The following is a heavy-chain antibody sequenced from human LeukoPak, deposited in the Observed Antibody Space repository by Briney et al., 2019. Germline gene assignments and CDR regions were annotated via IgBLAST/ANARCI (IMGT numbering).Heavy chain of an antibody. Sequence: ASVKVSCKASGYTFTSYDINWVRQATGQGLEWMGWMNPNSGNTGYGQKFQGRVTMTRNTSISTAYMELSSLKSEDTAVYYCARGIRGPGYSSDYWGQGTLVTVSS. CDR3: ARGIRGPGYSSDY. V-gene: IGHV1-8*01. J-gene: IGHJ4*02. CDR2: MNPNSGNT. CDR1: GYTFTSYD. D-gene: IGHD6-13*01.